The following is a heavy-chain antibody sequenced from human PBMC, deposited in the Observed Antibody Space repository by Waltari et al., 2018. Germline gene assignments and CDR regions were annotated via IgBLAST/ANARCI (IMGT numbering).Heavy chain of an antibody. CDR1: GGSISDYH. Sequence: QVQLQESGPGLVKPSETLSLTCTVPGGSISDYHWTWIRQPPGKRLEWIGYIYYYGSTNYNPSLARRVTISVDTSKNQFSLNLRSVTAADTAVYFCATLAGTGSSSYLHDYWGKGTLVTVSS. J-gene: IGHJ4*02. CDR3: ATLAGTGSSSYLHDY. CDR2: IYYYGST. V-gene: IGHV4-59*01. D-gene: IGHD6-6*01.